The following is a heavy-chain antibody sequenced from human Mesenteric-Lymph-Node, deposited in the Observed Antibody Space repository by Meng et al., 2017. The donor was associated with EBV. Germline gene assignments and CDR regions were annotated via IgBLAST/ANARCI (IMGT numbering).Heavy chain of an antibody. J-gene: IGHJ4*02. CDR1: GFSLSTFGVC. CDR3: AHRPPFGELLDY. Sequence: QIPLKESGPTLVTPTQTLTLTCTFSGFSLSTFGVCVGWIRQPPGKALEWLAVIYWDDDERYSPSLKSRLTITKDTSKNQVVLKMIDMDPVDTATYYCAHRPPFGELLDYWGQGTLVTVSS. CDR2: IYWDDDE. V-gene: IGHV2-5*02. D-gene: IGHD3-10*01.